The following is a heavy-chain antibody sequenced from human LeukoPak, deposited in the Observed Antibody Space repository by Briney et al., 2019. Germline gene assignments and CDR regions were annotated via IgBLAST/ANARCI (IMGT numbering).Heavy chain of an antibody. V-gene: IGHV4-39*01. CDR2: IYYSGST. Sequence: SETLSLTCTVSGGSISSSSYYWGWIRQPPGKGPEWIGSIYYSGSTYYNPSLKSRVTISVDTSKNQFSLKLSSVTAADTAVYYCARLQQQLARVFDYWGQGTLVTVSS. CDR1: GGSISSSSYY. J-gene: IGHJ4*02. D-gene: IGHD6-13*01. CDR3: ARLQQQLARVFDY.